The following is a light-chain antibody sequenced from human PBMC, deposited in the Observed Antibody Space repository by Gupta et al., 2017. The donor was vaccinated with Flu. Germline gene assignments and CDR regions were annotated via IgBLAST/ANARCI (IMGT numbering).Light chain of an antibody. J-gene: IGLJ3*02. CDR1: SSDIGGYNY. V-gene: IGLV2-11*01. Sequence: QSALTQPRSVSGSPGQSVAISCTGTSSDIGGYNYVSWYPQHPGKAPKVMIYDVSKRPSGVPDRFSGSKSGNTASLTISGLQAEDEADYYCCSYAGTYTWMFGGGTKLTVL. CDR3: CSYAGTYTWM. CDR2: DVS.